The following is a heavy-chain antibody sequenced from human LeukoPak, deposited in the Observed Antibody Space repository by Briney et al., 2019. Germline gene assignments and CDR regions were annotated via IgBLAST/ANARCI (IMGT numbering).Heavy chain of an antibody. V-gene: IGHV1-8*01. J-gene: IGHJ4*02. D-gene: IGHD3-22*01. CDR2: MNPYSGNT. Sequence: ASVKVSCKASRYTFTSYDLHWVRQATGQGLEWMGWMNPYSGNTGYAQKFQGRVTMTRNTSISTAYMELSSLTSDDTAVYYCARKGGYYYDSRAYDYWGQGTLVTVSS. CDR1: RYTFTSYD. CDR3: ARKGGYYYDSRAYDY.